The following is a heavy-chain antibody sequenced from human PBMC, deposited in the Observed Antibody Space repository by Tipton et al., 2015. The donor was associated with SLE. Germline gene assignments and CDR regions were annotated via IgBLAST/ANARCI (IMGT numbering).Heavy chain of an antibody. Sequence: SLRLSCTASGFTFGDYAMSWFRQAPGKGLEWVGFISSKAYGGTTEYAASVKGRFTISRDDSKSIAYLQMNSLKTEDTAVYYCTRDLDYYYSSGYDYYYGMDVWGQGTPVTVSS. CDR3: TRDLDYYYSSGYDYYYGMDV. CDR1: GFTFGDYA. V-gene: IGHV3-49*03. J-gene: IGHJ6*02. CDR2: ISSKAYGGTT. D-gene: IGHD3-22*01.